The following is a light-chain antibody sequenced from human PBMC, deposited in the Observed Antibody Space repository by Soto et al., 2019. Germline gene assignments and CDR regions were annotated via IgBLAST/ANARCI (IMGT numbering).Light chain of an antibody. CDR2: GAS. CDR1: QSFSSD. J-gene: IGKJ1*01. V-gene: IGKV3-15*01. Sequence: EIVMTQSPATLSVSPGERATLSCRASQSFSSDVAWYQHKPGQTPRLLSYGASSRATGVPPRFSGSGSGTEFSLTINALQSEDFAVYYGQQYNNWPWTFGQGTKVEI. CDR3: QQYNNWPWT.